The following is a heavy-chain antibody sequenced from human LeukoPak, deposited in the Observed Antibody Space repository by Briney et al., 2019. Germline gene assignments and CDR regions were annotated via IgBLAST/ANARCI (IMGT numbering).Heavy chain of an antibody. V-gene: IGHV3-64*01. CDR2: ISSNGGST. Sequence: GGSLRLSCAASGFTFSSYAMHWVRQAPGKGLEYVSAISSNGGSTYYANSVKGRFTISRDNSKNTLYLQMGSLRAEDMAVYYCARDLRGFWSGYLDYWGQGTLVTVSS. D-gene: IGHD3-3*01. J-gene: IGHJ4*02. CDR1: GFTFSSYA. CDR3: ARDLRGFWSGYLDY.